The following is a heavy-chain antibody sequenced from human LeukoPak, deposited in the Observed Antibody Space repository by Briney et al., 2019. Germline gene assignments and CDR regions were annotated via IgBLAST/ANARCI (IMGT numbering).Heavy chain of an antibody. CDR2: ISSSGSTI. V-gene: IGHV3-48*03. Sequence: PGGSLRLSCAASGFTFSSYEMNWVRQAPGKGLEWVSYISSSGSTIYYADSVKGRFTISRDNAKNSLYLQMNSLRAEDTAVYYCARERLRGYSGYDWGYYYYGMDVWGKGTTVTVSS. J-gene: IGHJ6*04. CDR1: GFTFSSYE. CDR3: ARERLRGYSGYDWGYYYYGMDV. D-gene: IGHD5-12*01.